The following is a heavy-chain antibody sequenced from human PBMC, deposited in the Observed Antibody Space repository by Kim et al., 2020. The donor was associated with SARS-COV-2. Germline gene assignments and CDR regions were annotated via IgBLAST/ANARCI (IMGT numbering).Heavy chain of an antibody. CDR2: INSQTDGGTS. J-gene: IGHJ4*02. CDR3: TTAGDTYGSGH. V-gene: IGHV3-15*01. Sequence: GGSLRLSCETSGFSFTNSWFSWVRQVPGKGLEWVGRINSQTDGGTSDYNAPVKGRFALSRYDTKKSLYLLLNSLRSDDTGIYSCTTAGDTYGSGHWGQGTLFTVSS. D-gene: IGHD3-10*01. CDR1: GFSFTNSW.